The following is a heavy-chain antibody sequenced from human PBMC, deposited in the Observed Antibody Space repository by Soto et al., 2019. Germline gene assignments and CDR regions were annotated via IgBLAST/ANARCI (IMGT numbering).Heavy chain of an antibody. CDR3: ARGYRENSFYAMDV. Sequence: QVQLVQSGAEVKMPGSSVRVSCKASGGSFSKYGISWVRQAPGQGLEWMGGIIPMFGIGNYAETFLGRVTITAAESTSTSHMELSSLRSEDTAVYFCARGYRENSFYAMDVWGDGITVTVSS. V-gene: IGHV1-69*01. CDR1: GGSFSKYG. CDR2: IIPMFGIG. J-gene: IGHJ6*04. D-gene: IGHD1-26*01.